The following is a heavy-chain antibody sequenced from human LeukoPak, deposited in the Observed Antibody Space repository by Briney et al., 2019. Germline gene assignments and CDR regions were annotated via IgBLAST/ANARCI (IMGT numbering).Heavy chain of an antibody. Sequence: PGGSLRLSCVASGFTLSNSWMHWVRQAPGKGLVWVSRINMDGSTTNYADSVRGRFTISRDNAKNTLHLQMNSLRAEDTAVYYCVRSVSGWYGFLDYWGQGTLVTLSS. J-gene: IGHJ4*02. CDR2: INMDGSTT. CDR3: VRSVSGWYGFLDY. CDR1: GFTLSNSW. V-gene: IGHV3-74*01. D-gene: IGHD6-19*01.